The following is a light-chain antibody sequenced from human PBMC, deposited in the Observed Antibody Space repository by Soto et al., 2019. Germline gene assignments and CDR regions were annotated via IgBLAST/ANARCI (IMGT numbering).Light chain of an antibody. CDR2: SNN. Sequence: QSVLTQPPSASGTPGQRVTISCSGSSSNIGSNYVYWYQQLPGTAPKLLIYSNNQRPSGVPDRFSGSKSGTSASLAISGLRSEDEADYYCAAWDHSLRGLVFGTGTKVTVL. V-gene: IGLV1-47*02. CDR1: SSNIGSNY. J-gene: IGLJ1*01. CDR3: AAWDHSLRGLV.